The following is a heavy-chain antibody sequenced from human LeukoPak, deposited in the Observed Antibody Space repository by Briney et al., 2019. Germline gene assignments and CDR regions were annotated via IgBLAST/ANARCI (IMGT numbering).Heavy chain of an antibody. CDR2: INSDGSEG. Sequence: GGSLRLSCAVSGFTFSGFWMSWSRQAPGKGLEWVASINSDGSEGYYADVVKGRFIISRDNAKNSLFLQMDSLKVEDTAIYYCTTDRWYSADHWGQGTLVTVSS. CDR1: GFTFSGFW. CDR3: TTDRWYSADH. J-gene: IGHJ5*02. V-gene: IGHV3-7*03. D-gene: IGHD2-15*01.